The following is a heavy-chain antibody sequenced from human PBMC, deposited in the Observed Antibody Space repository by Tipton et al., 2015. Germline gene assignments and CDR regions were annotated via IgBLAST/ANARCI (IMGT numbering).Heavy chain of an antibody. V-gene: IGHV4-31*03. CDR2: IYYSGST. J-gene: IGHJ5*02. CDR1: GGSISRGGFH. CDR3: ARTPMEGYCSSSSCYEGTWFDP. Sequence: TLSLTCTVSGGSISRGGFHWSWIRHHPGKGLEWIGYIYYSGSTYYNPSLKSRVTISVDTSKNQFSLKLSSVTAADAAVYYCARTPMEGYCSSSSCYEGTWFDPWGQGTLVTVSS. D-gene: IGHD2-2*01.